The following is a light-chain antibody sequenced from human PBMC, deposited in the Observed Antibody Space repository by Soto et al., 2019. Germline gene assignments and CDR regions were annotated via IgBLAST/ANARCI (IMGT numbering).Light chain of an antibody. CDR3: MQSSQIPNT. CDR1: ESLADWGGSNF. Sequence: EIVLTQTPLSLSVTPGLPASISCKSSESLADWGGSNFLYWYLQRPGQPPKLLMYEVSHRFSGVPDRFSGSGSGTDFTLKISRVEADDAGIYYCMQSSQIPNTFGHGTKLEIK. J-gene: IGKJ2*01. V-gene: IGKV2D-29*01. CDR2: EVS.